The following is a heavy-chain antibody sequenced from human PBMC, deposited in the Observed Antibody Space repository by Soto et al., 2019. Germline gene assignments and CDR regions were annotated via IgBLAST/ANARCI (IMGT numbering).Heavy chain of an antibody. CDR3: TNLWFGPHY. CDR1: GFTFTNAW. J-gene: IGHJ4*02. V-gene: IGHV3-15*01. D-gene: IGHD3-10*01. CDR2: IKSKTEGGTA. Sequence: EVQVVESGGGLVKPGGSLTLSCAASGFTFTNAWMSWVRQAPGKGLEWVGHIKSKTEGGTADFPTSGKGRFTISRHDSKNTLYLQMNSLETEDTGGYYCTNLWFGPHYWGQGTLVTVAS.